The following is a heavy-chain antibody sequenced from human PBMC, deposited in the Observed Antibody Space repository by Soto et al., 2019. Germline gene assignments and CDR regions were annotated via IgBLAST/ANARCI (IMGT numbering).Heavy chain of an antibody. CDR2: IYHSGTT. CDR3: ARGLYYYDSSGYSPDY. Sequence: SETLSLTXAVSGYSISSGYYWGWIRQPPGKGLEWIATIYHSGTTYSNPSLKSRVTISVDTSKNQFSLKLSSVTAADTAVYYCARGLYYYDSSGYSPDYWGLGTLVTVSS. D-gene: IGHD3-22*01. J-gene: IGHJ4*02. V-gene: IGHV4-38-2*01. CDR1: GYSISSGYY.